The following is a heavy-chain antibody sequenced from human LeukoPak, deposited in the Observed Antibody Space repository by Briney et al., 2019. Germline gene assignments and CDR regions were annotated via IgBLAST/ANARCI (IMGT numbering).Heavy chain of an antibody. D-gene: IGHD6-19*01. V-gene: IGHV1-24*01. Sequence: ASVKVSCKASGDTFSTYTVTWVRQAPGQGLEWMGGFDPEDGETIYAQKFQGRVTMTEDTSTDTAYMELSSLRSEDTAVYYCATDRYSSGWYLFDYWGQGTLVTVSS. CDR3: ATDRYSSGWYLFDY. CDR1: GDTFSTYT. J-gene: IGHJ4*02. CDR2: FDPEDGET.